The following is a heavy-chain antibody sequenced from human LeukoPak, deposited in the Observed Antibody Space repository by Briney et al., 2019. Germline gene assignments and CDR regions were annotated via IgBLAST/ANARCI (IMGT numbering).Heavy chain of an antibody. V-gene: IGHV4-59*08. CDR1: GGSISSYY. Sequence: SETLSLTCTVSGGSISSYYWSWVRQRQGKGLEWIGHIYYSGRTNYNPSLKSRVTISVDTSKNQFSLKLSSVTAADTAVYYCARSLLLWYGGDDIWGQGTMVTVSS. CDR3: ARSLLLWYGGDDI. D-gene: IGHD3-10*01. CDR2: IYYSGRT. J-gene: IGHJ3*02.